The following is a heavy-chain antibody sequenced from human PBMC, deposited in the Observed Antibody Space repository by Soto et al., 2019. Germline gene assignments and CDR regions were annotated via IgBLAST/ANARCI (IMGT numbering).Heavy chain of an antibody. D-gene: IGHD2-2*01. Sequence: SETLSLTCAVSGYSISTGYSWVWIRQPPGKGLERLGNIYHSGNTYYNPSLKSRITISIDTAKNHLSLNLASVTATDTAMYFCGRVYCTTTSCFLNGVDIWGQGTTVTVSS. CDR2: IYHSGNT. CDR1: GYSISTGYS. J-gene: IGHJ6*02. V-gene: IGHV4-38-2*01. CDR3: GRVYCTTTSCFLNGVDI.